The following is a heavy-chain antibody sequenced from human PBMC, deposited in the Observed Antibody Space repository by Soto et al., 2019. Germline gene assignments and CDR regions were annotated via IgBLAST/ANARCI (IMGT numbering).Heavy chain of an antibody. CDR2: ISGTGSTT. D-gene: IGHD6-19*01. CDR1: GFTFDNYG. CDR3: ARDSAIAVAGNFDY. J-gene: IGHJ4*02. Sequence: GGSLRLSCAASGFTFDNYGMNWVRQAPGKGLEWVSSISGTGSTTYYADSVKGRFTISRDNSKNTLHLQMNSLRAEDTAIYYCARDSAIAVAGNFDYWGQGTLVTAPQ. V-gene: IGHV3-23*01.